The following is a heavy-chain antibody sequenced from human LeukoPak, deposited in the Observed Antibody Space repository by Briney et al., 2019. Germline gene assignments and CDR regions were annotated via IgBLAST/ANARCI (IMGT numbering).Heavy chain of an antibody. D-gene: IGHD3-16*01. Sequence: GGSLGLSCAASGFTFSSYAMHWVRQAPGKGLEWVAVISYDGSNKYYADSVKGRFTISRDNSKNTLYLQMNSLRAEDTAVYYCARDSRRGDFDYWGQGTLVTVSS. CDR3: ARDSRRGDFDY. CDR1: GFTFSSYA. V-gene: IGHV3-30-3*01. J-gene: IGHJ4*02. CDR2: ISYDGSNK.